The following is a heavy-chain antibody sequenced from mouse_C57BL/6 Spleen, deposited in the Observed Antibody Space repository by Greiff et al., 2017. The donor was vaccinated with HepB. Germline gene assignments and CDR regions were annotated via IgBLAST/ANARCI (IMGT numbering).Heavy chain of an antibody. CDR2: IDPSDSYT. CDR1: GYTFTSYW. V-gene: IGHV1-69*01. CDR3: ARSDDYDDY. D-gene: IGHD2-4*01. J-gene: IGHJ3*01. Sequence: QVQLQQPGAELVMPGASVKLSRKASGYTFTSYWMHWVKQRPGQGLEWIGEIDPSDSYTNYNQKFKGKSTLTVDKSSSTAYMQLSSLTSEDSAVYYCARSDDYDDYWGQGTLVTVSA.